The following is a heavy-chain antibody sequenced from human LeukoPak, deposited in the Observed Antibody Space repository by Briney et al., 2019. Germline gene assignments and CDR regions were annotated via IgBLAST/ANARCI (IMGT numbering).Heavy chain of an antibody. J-gene: IGHJ4*02. CDR2: IFYSGST. CDR3: ARVLWFGESIY. D-gene: IGHD3-10*01. CDR1: GGSISSSSYY. V-gene: IGHV4-39*07. Sequence: SETLSLTCTVSGGSISSSSYYWGWIRQPPGKGLEWVGSIFYSGSTYYNPSLKSRVTISIDTSKNQFSLKLSSVTAEDTPVYYCARVLWFGESIYWGQGTLVTVSS.